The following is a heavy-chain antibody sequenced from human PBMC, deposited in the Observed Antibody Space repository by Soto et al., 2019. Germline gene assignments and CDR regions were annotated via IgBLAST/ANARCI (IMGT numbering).Heavy chain of an antibody. D-gene: IGHD4-17*01. CDR1: GFAFSSYG. CDR3: ARPYGGKIGDAPDL. V-gene: IGHV3-23*01. J-gene: IGHJ3*01. Sequence: EVQLLESGGGLVQPGGSLRLSCVASGFAFSSYGMSWLRQVPGKGLEWVSTISDAAGSAYYVDSVKGRFTISSDNSKKTLYLHMNSLRAEDSAVYYCARPYGGKIGDAPDLWGPGTRVTVSS. CDR2: ISDAAGSA.